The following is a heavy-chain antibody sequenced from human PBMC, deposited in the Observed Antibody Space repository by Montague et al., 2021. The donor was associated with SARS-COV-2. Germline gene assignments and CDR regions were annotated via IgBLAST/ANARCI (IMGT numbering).Heavy chain of an antibody. CDR3: TRGIDSYKTGY. J-gene: IGHJ4*02. Sequence: SETLSLTCTVSDGSVISTYPHWHWVRQSPGRGLEWIGGYLFHIDTSDYNASLGSRVTISVDTSKNQFSLKLTSVTAADTAVYSCTRGIDSYKTGYWGQGILVTVSS. CDR2: LFHIDTS. CDR1: DGSVISTYPH. V-gene: IGHV4-61*01. D-gene: IGHD6-13*01.